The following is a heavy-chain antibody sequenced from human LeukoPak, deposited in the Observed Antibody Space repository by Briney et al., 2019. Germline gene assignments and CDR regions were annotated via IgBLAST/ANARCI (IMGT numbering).Heavy chain of an antibody. J-gene: IGHJ4*02. CDR3: SRDRGGGDIYFDY. D-gene: IGHD2-21*02. Sequence: GGSLRLSCAASGFTFSSFATSWVRQAPGKGLEWVSGISASGGSTYYADSVKGRFTISRDNAKNSLYLQMSSLGAEDTAIYYCSRDRGGGDIYFDYWGQGTLVTVSS. V-gene: IGHV3-23*01. CDR1: GFTFSSFA. CDR2: ISASGGST.